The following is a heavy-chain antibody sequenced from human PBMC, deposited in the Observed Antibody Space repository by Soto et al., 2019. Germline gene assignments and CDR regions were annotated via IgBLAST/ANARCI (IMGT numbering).Heavy chain of an antibody. CDR2: IYPGDSDT. D-gene: IGHD6-13*01. J-gene: IGHJ4*02. CDR3: ARQRGSIAAAGPIDY. Sequence: PGEALKISCKGSGYSFTSYWIGWVRQMPWKGLEWMGIIYPGDSDTRYSPSFQGQVTISADKSISTAYLQWSSLKASDTAMYYCARQRGSIAAAGPIDYWGQGTLVTVSS. V-gene: IGHV5-51*01. CDR1: GYSFTSYW.